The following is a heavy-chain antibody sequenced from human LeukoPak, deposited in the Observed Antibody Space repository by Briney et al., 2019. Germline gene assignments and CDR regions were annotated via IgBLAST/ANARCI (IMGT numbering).Heavy chain of an antibody. Sequence: PSETLSLTCTVSGGSISGYYWSWIRQPPGKGLEWIGYIYYSGSTNYNPSLKSRVTISVDTSKNQFSLKLSSVTAADTAVYYCARGRDSIGYWGQGTLVTVSS. V-gene: IGHV4-59*01. CDR2: IYYSGST. CDR3: ARGRDSIGY. J-gene: IGHJ4*02. D-gene: IGHD4-11*01. CDR1: GGSISGYY.